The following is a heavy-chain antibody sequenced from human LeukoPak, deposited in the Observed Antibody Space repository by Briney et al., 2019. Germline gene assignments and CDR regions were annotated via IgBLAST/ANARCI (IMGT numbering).Heavy chain of an antibody. D-gene: IGHD2-2*01. CDR2: IIPIFGTA. Sequence: SVKVSCKASGGTFSSYAISWVRQAPGQGLEWMGGIIPIFGTANYAQKFQGRVTITADESTSTAYMELSSLRSEDTAVYYCARKVPASRAGAFDIWGQGTMVTVSS. CDR1: GGTFSSYA. CDR3: ARKVPASRAGAFDI. V-gene: IGHV1-69*13. J-gene: IGHJ3*02.